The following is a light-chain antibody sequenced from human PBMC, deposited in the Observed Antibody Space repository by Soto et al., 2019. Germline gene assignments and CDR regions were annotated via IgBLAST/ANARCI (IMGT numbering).Light chain of an antibody. V-gene: IGKV1-9*01. CDR3: QKLNSYPRMYT. CDR1: QGISSY. CDR2: AAS. J-gene: IGKJ2*01. Sequence: IQLTQSPSSLSASVGDRVTITCRASQGISSYLAWYQQKPGKAPKLLIYAASTLQSWVPSRFSGSGSGTDFTLTISSLQPADFATYYCQKLNSYPRMYTFGQGTKLEIK.